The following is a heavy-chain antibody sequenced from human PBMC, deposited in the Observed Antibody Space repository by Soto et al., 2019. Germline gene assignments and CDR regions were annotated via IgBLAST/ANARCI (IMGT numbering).Heavy chain of an antibody. Sequence: VASVKVSGKASGYTFTNYYMHWVRQAPGQGPEWMGIISPRDGGTSNAQKFQGRLTMTADTSTSTLYMKLSSLTSEDTAVYYCARGRLFSSSSRGLGYYGMDDWGHGTTVTVSS. V-gene: IGHV1-46*01. J-gene: IGHJ6*02. CDR2: ISPRDGGT. CDR1: GYTFTNYY. D-gene: IGHD6-6*01. CDR3: ARGRLFSSSSRGLGYYGMDD.